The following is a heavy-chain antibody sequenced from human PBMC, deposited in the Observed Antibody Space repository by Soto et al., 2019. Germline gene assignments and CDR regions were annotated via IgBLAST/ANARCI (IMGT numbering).Heavy chain of an antibody. CDR3: AREGIAESGPNYYDF. CDR2: ISYDGSTK. D-gene: IGHD6-13*01. CDR1: GFTFKHNA. Sequence: QVQLVESGGGVVQPGRSLTIFCTASGFTFKHNAMHWIRQAPGKGLEWVADISYDGSTKNYADSVKGRFTISRDNSENTLSLQMSALKGEDTAIYYCAREGIAESGPNYYDFWGQGTLVAVSS. J-gene: IGHJ4*02. V-gene: IGHV3-30-3*01.